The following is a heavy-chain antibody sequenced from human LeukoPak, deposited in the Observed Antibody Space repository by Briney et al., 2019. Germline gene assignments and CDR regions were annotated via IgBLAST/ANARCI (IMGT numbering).Heavy chain of an antibody. CDR1: VYTFTCYY. D-gene: IGHD5-18*01. Sequence: ASVKVSCKGSVYTFTCYYMHGVRQAPAQGLEWMGFINPNSGGTNFAHKFQGRVTITMDTSISTDYMEQSRLSSDETAVYYCARDRDPYRYDVFGGNWFDPWGQGTLVTVSS. CDR3: ARDRDPYRYDVFGGNWFDP. V-gene: IGHV1-2*02. J-gene: IGHJ5*02. CDR2: INPNSGGT.